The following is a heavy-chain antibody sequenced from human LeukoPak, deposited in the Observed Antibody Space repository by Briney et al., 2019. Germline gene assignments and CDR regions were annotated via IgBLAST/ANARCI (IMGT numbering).Heavy chain of an antibody. J-gene: IGHJ3*02. D-gene: IGHD2-2*01. Sequence: GGSLRLSCAASGFTFTSYSMNWVRQAPGKGLEWVSTISGGGGSTYYADSVKGRFTISRDNAKNSLYLQMNSLRDEDTAVYYCARGAVVVPAAEEAFDIWGQGTMVTVSS. V-gene: IGHV3-48*02. CDR2: ISGGGGST. CDR1: GFTFTSYS. CDR3: ARGAVVVPAAEEAFDI.